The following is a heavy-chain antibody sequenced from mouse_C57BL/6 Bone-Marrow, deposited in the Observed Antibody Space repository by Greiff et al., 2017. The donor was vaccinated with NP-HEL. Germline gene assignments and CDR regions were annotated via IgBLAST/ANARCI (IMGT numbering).Heavy chain of an antibody. CDR1: GFTFTDYY. D-gene: IGHD1-3*01. J-gene: IGHJ2*01. Sequence: EVQRVESGGGLVQPGGSLSLSCAASGFTFTDYYMSWVRQPPGKALEWFGFIRNKANGYTSEYSVSVKGRFTISRDTSQSILYLQTDALGAEDSATYYCARDKWDYVDDWGKGTTVTVSS. CDR3: ARDKWDYVDD. V-gene: IGHV7-3*01. CDR2: IRNKANGYTS.